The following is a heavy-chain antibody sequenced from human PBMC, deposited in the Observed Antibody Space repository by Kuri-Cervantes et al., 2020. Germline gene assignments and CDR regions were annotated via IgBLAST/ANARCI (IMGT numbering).Heavy chain of an antibody. D-gene: IGHD4-17*01. J-gene: IGHJ4*02. Sequence: GGSLRLSCAASGFTFSSYWMHWVRQAPGKGLEWVAVIWYDGSNKYYADSVKGRFTISRDNSKNTLYLQMNSLRAEDTAVYYCARETTVTTVVDYWGQGTLVTVSS. CDR1: GFTFSSYW. V-gene: IGHV3-33*08. CDR2: IWYDGSNK. CDR3: ARETTVTTVVDY.